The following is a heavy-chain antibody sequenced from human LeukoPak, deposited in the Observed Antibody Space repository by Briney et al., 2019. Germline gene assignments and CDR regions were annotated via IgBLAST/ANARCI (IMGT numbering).Heavy chain of an antibody. J-gene: IGHJ4*02. V-gene: IGHV4-31*03. CDR1: GGSISSGGYY. CDR3: ARGNYVVSSYFDY. D-gene: IGHD1-7*01. Sequence: SQTLSLTCTVSGGSISSGGYYWSWIRQHPGKGLGWIGYIYYSGSTYYNPSLKSRVTISVDTSKNQFSLKLSSVTAADTAVYYCARGNYVVSSYFDYWGQGTLVTVSS. CDR2: IYYSGST.